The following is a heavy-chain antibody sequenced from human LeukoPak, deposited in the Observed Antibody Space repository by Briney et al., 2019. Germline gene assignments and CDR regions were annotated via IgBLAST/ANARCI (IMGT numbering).Heavy chain of an antibody. Sequence: GGSLRLSCSASGFTFSNYAMHWVRQAPGKGLEYVSAVSSNGGSTYYADSVKGRFTISRDNSKNTLYLQMSSLRAEDTAVYYCLKDRSGYSSSWYGRWNWFDPWGQGTLVTVSS. CDR2: VSSNGGST. V-gene: IGHV3-64D*06. CDR1: GFTFSNYA. D-gene: IGHD6-13*01. J-gene: IGHJ5*02. CDR3: LKDRSGYSSSWYGRWNWFDP.